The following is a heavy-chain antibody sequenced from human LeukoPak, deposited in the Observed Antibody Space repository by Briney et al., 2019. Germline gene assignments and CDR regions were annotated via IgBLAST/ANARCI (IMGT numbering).Heavy chain of an antibody. CDR3: ARGGYPSGCSSTSCYRGY. D-gene: IGHD2-2*01. Sequence: SETLSLTCAVYGGSFSGYYWSWIRQPPGKGLEWIGEINHSGSTNYNPSLKSRVTISVDTSKNQFSWKLSSVTAADTAVYYCARGGYPSGCSSTSCYRGYWGQGTLVTVSS. CDR2: INHSGST. CDR1: GGSFSGYY. V-gene: IGHV4-34*01. J-gene: IGHJ4*02.